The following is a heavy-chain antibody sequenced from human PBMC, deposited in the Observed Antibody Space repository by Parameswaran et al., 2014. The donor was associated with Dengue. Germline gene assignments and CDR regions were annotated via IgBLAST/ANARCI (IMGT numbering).Heavy chain of an antibody. Sequence: RWIRQPPGKGLEWMSVIYSGGSSYYADSVRGRFTISRDNSKNTLFLQMNSLRAEDTAVYHCVYGWLRPFNYVYGLDVWGQGTTVTVSS. J-gene: IGHJ6*02. CDR2: IYSGGSS. D-gene: IGHD5-12*01. V-gene: IGHV3-53*03. CDR3: VYGWLRPFNYVYGLDV.